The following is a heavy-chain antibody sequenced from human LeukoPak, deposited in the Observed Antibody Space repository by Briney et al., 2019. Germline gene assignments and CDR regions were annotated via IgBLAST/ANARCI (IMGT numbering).Heavy chain of an antibody. V-gene: IGHV1-8*01. J-gene: IGHJ5*02. Sequence: ASVKVSCKASGYTFTSYDINWVRQATGQGREGMGWMNPNSGNTGYEQKFQGRVTMTRNTSISTAYMELSSLRSEDTAVYYCARGSYGYCSGGSCYGGYNWFDPWGQGTLVTVSS. CDR2: MNPNSGNT. D-gene: IGHD2-15*01. CDR1: GYTFTSYD. CDR3: ARGSYGYCSGGSCYGGYNWFDP.